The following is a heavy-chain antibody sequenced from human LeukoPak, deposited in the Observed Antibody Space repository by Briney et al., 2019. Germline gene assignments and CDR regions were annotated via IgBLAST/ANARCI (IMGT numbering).Heavy chain of an antibody. J-gene: IGHJ4*02. CDR3: ARLRTYGDYALNY. V-gene: IGHV5-51*01. Sequence: GASLKISCRGSGYSFNNFWIGWVRQMPGKGLEWMGIIYPGDSDTRYSPSFQGQVAISADKSISTAYLQWSSLKASDSAMYYCARLRTYGDYALNYWGQGTLVTVSS. D-gene: IGHD4-17*01. CDR1: GYSFNNFW. CDR2: IYPGDSDT.